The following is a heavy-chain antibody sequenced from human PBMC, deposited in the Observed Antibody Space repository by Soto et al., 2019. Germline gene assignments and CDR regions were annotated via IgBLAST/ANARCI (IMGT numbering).Heavy chain of an antibody. Sequence: GASVNVSCKTSGYTFTNYAIHWMRQAPGQGLEWMGWINPDNGNTKYSQRFQGRVTITRDTSATTAYMELSSLRSEDTAVYYCARDLGGWPDYWGQGTLVTVSS. V-gene: IGHV1-3*01. J-gene: IGHJ4*02. CDR2: INPDNGNT. D-gene: IGHD2-15*01. CDR1: GYTFTNYA. CDR3: ARDLGGWPDY.